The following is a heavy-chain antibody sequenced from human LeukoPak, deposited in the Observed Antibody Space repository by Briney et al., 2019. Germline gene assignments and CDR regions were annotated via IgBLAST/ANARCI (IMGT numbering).Heavy chain of an antibody. Sequence: ASVKVSCKASGYTFTSYGISWVRQAPGQGLEWMGWISANDGNTDYPQKLQGRVTMTTDTSTSTAYMELRSLTSDDTAVYYCARVPSGGPFDYWGQGTLVTVSS. V-gene: IGHV1-18*01. CDR3: ARVPSGGPFDY. CDR1: GYTFTSYG. CDR2: ISANDGNT. D-gene: IGHD4-23*01. J-gene: IGHJ4*02.